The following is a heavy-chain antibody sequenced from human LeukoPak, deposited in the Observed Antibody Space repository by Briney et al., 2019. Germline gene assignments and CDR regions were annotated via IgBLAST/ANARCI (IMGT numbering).Heavy chain of an antibody. Sequence: SQTLSLTCAISGDSVSSNSAAWNWIRQSPSRGLEWLGRTYYRSRWYNDYAVSVKSRITINPDTSKNQFSLQLNSVTPEDTVVYYCARSLFRQQVEPFDYWGQGTLVTVSS. CDR3: ARSLFRQQVEPFDY. V-gene: IGHV6-1*01. D-gene: IGHD6-13*01. J-gene: IGHJ4*02. CDR1: GDSVSSNSAA. CDR2: TYYRSRWYN.